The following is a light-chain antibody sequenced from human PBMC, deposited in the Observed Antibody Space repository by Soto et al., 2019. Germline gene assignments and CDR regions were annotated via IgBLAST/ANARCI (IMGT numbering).Light chain of an antibody. CDR1: QKISSTY. CDR2: GAS. V-gene: IGKV3-20*01. Sequence: EILLTQSPGTLSLSPGERATLSCRASQKISSTYLAWYHQKPGQAPSLLIYGASSRATGVPDRLNGSGSGTDFNLTISRLEPEDFAVYYCQQYGRSPTFGGGTKVDIK. CDR3: QQYGRSPT. J-gene: IGKJ4*01.